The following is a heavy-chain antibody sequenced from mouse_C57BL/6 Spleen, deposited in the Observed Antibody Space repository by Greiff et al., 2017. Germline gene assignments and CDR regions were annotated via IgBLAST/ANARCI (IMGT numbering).Heavy chain of an antibody. V-gene: IGHV1-61*01. CDR3: ATIYGSSFAY. CDR2: IYPSDSET. CDR1: GYTFTSYW. Sequence: VQLQQPGAELVRPGSSVKLSCKASGYTFTSYWMDWVKQRPGQGLEWIGNIYPSDSETHYNQKFKDKATLTVDKSSSTAYMQLSSLTSEDSAVYYCATIYGSSFAYWGQGTLVTVFA. D-gene: IGHD1-1*01. J-gene: IGHJ3*01.